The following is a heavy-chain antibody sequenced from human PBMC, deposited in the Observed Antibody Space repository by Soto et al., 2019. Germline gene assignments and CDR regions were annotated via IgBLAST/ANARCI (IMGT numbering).Heavy chain of an antibody. CDR1: GYTFTSYD. Sequence: GASVKVSCKASGYTFTSYDINWVRQATGQRLEWMGWMNASNGNTNYSQKFQGRVTITRDTSTSTAYMELSSLRSEDTAVYYCARALGYCSSTSCYENYWGQGTLVTVSS. V-gene: IGHV1-8*03. CDR2: MNASNGNT. CDR3: ARALGYCSSTSCYENY. D-gene: IGHD2-2*01. J-gene: IGHJ4*02.